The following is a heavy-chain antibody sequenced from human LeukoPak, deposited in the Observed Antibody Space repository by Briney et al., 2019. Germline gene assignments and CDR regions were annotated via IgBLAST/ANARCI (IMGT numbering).Heavy chain of an antibody. CDR2: ISWNSGSI. J-gene: IGHJ6*02. V-gene: IGHV3-9*01. CDR3: ARGRNGMDV. Sequence: SGGSLRLSCAASGFTFDDYAMHWVRQAPGKGLEWVSGISWNSGSIGYADSVKGRFTISRDNAKNTLYLQMNSLRAEDTAVYYCARGRNGMDVWGQGTTVTVSS. CDR1: GFTFDDYA.